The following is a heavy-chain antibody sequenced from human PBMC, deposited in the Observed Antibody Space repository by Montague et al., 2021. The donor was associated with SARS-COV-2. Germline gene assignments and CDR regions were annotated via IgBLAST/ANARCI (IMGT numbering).Heavy chain of an antibody. CDR3: ARYRSRSVAYPGHFDH. D-gene: IGHD2-15*01. Sequence: TLSLTCSVSGGSISTGNYYWSWNSQPAGKRLDWIGDINTSGRTNYNPSVQSPVTTVIATSKNQFSLRLNSATAADTAVYYRARYRSRSVAYPGHFDHWGQGTLVTVSS. CDR2: INTSGRT. CDR1: GGSISTGNYY. V-gene: IGHV4-61*09. J-gene: IGHJ5*02.